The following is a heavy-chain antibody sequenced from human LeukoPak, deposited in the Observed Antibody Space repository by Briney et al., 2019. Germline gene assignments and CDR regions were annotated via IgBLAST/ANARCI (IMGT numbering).Heavy chain of an antibody. V-gene: IGHV4-4*07. CDR2: IYVSGST. Sequence: SETLSLTCTVSGGSTSSYYWSWIRQPAGKGLEWIGRIYVSGSTNYNPSLKSRVTMSVDTSKNQFSLKLTSVSAADTAVYYCARGTTSGSSWYLNWFDTWGQGTLVTVSS. J-gene: IGHJ5*02. CDR3: ARGTTSGSSWYLNWFDT. CDR1: GGSTSSYY. D-gene: IGHD6-13*01.